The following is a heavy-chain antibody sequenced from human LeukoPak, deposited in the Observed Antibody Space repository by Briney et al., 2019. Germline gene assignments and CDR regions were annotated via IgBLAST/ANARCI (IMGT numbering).Heavy chain of an antibody. CDR3: TTDVPTALPQIDF. V-gene: IGHV3-15*01. Sequence: GGSLDLSGAASGFIFISAGRNGVRQAPGKGREWVGGIKSKANGETTDYAAPVKGRSTISRDDTRDTLYLHMNSLKTEDTAVYYCTTDVPTALPQIDFWGQGILVTVSS. D-gene: IGHD1-26*01. J-gene: IGHJ4*02. CDR2: IKSKANGETT. CDR1: GFIFISAG.